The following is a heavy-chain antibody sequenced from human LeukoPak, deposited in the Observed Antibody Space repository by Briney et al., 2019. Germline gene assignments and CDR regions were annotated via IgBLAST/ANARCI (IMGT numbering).Heavy chain of an antibody. Sequence: SETLSLTCTVSGGSTSSYYWSWIRQPPGKGLEWIGYISYSGSTNYNPSLKSRVTISVDTSKHQFSLKLSAVTAADTAVYYCAKGPHKFDYWGQGSLVTVSS. CDR2: ISYSGST. V-gene: IGHV4-59*01. J-gene: IGHJ4*02. CDR3: AKGPHKFDY. CDR1: GGSTSSYY.